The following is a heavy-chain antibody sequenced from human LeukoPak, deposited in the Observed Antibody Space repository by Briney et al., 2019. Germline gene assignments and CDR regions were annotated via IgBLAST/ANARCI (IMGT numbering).Heavy chain of an antibody. CDR3: AKDPRRYCSSTSCSHNPFDI. V-gene: IGHV3-23*01. CDR2: ISGSGGST. D-gene: IGHD2-2*01. J-gene: IGHJ3*02. Sequence: PGGSLRLSCAASGFTFSSYAMSWVRQAPGKGLEWVSAISGSGGSTYYADSVKGRFTISRDNSKNTLYLQMNSLRAEDTAVYYCAKDPRRYCSSTSCSHNPFDIWGQGTMVTVSS. CDR1: GFTFSSYA.